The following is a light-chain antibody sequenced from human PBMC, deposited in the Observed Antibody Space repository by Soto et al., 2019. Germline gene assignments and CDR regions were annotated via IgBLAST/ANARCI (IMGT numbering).Light chain of an antibody. J-gene: IGKJ4*01. Sequence: DIQMTQSPSSLSASVGDRVTITCRASQGISNNLGWYQQKPGKAPKRLIYTASSLQSGIPSRFSGSGSGTEFTLTSSNLQPEDFSTYYCLQHNSYPPTFGVGTKVEIK. CDR1: QGISNN. CDR2: TAS. V-gene: IGKV1-17*02. CDR3: LQHNSYPPT.